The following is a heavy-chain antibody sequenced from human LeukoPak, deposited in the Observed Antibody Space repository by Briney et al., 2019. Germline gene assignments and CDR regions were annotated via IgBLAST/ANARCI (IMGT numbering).Heavy chain of an antibody. V-gene: IGHV4-34*01. J-gene: IGHJ6*03. Sequence: PSETLSLTCAVYGGSFSGYYWSWIRQPPGKGLEWIGEINHSGSTNYNPSLKSRVTISVDTSKNQFSLKLSSVTAADTAVYYCARPVNPNVIAGARTHPYYYYYYYMDVWGKGTTVTVSS. CDR2: INHSGST. CDR3: ARPVNPNVIAGARTHPYYYYYYYMDV. CDR1: GGSFSGYY. D-gene: IGHD3-16*02.